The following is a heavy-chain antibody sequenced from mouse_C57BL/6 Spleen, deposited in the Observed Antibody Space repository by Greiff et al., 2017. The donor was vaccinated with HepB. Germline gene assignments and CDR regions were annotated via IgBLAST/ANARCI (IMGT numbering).Heavy chain of an antibody. Sequence: QVQLKQPGAELVRPGSSVKLSCKASGYTFTSYWMHWVKQRPIQGLEWIGNIDPSDSETHYNQKFKDKATLTVDKSSSTAYMQRSSLTSEDSAVYYCARGDLAGFDYWGQGTTLTVSS. CDR1: GYTFTSYW. J-gene: IGHJ2*01. CDR3: ARGDLAGFDY. D-gene: IGHD1-1*01. V-gene: IGHV1-52*01. CDR2: IDPSDSET.